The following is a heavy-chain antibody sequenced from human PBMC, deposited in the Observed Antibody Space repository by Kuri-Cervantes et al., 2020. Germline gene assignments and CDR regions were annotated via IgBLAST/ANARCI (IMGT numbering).Heavy chain of an antibody. V-gene: IGHV1-8*02. CDR2: MNPNSGNT. J-gene: IGHJ6*03. CDR1: GHTFRNYF. Sequence: ASVKVSCKASGHTFRNYFMHWVRQATGQGLEWMGWMNPNSGNTGYAQKFQGRVTMTRNTSISTAYMELSSLRSEDTAVYYCARTGYYYYMDVWGKGTTVTVSS. CDR3: ARTGYYYYMDV. D-gene: IGHD1-1*01.